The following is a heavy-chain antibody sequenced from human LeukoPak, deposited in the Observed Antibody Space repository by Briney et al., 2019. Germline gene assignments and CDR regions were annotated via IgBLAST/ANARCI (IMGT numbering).Heavy chain of an antibody. CDR3: AREKIAVAGYFDY. V-gene: IGHV1-69*05. CDR2: IIPIFGTA. Sequence: SVKVSCKASGGTFSSYAISWVRQAPGQGLEWMGGIIPIFGTANYAQKLQGRVTITTDESTSTAYMELSSLRSEDTAVYYCAREKIAVAGYFDYWGQGTLVTVSS. CDR1: GGTFSSYA. J-gene: IGHJ4*02. D-gene: IGHD6-19*01.